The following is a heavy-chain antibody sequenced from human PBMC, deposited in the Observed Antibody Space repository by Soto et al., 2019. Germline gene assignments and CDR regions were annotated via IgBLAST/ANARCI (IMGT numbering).Heavy chain of an antibody. D-gene: IGHD1-1*01. Sequence: PSETLSLTCAVSGGSISSGGYSWSWIRQPPGKGLEWIGYIYHSGSTYYNPSLKSRVTISVDRSKNQFSLKLSSVTAADTAVYYCAREKLERREYYFDYWGQGTLVTVSS. CDR1: GGSISSGGYS. CDR2: IYHSGST. V-gene: IGHV4-30-2*01. CDR3: AREKLERREYYFDY. J-gene: IGHJ4*02.